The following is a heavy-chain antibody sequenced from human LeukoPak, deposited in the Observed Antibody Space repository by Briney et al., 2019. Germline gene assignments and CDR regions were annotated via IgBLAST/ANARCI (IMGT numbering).Heavy chain of an antibody. D-gene: IGHD2-8*01. J-gene: IGHJ4*02. CDR2: IYYNGST. Sequence: SETLSLTCTVSGGFISGYYWSWIRQSPGKGLEWIGYIYYNGSTSHNPSLKSRVTISVDTSKNQFSLKLSSVTAADTAVYYCARNGDHWGQGTLVTVSS. CDR1: GGFISGYY. CDR3: ARNGDH. V-gene: IGHV4-59*01.